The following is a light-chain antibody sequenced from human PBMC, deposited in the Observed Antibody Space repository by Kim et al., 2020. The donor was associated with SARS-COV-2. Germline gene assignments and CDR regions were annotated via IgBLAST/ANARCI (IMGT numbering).Light chain of an antibody. Sequence: DIQMTQSPSSLSASVGDRVTITCRASQYISDYLAWYQQKPGKVPELVIVAASTLQSGVPSRFSASGSGTDFTLTISNLQPEDVATYYCQKYNRGPVFGGGTKVDIK. CDR2: AAS. J-gene: IGKJ4*01. V-gene: IGKV1-27*01. CDR1: QYISDY. CDR3: QKYNRGPV.